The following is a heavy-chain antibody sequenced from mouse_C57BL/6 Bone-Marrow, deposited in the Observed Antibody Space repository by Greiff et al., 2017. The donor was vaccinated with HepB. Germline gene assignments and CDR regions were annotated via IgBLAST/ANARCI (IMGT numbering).Heavy chain of an antibody. CDR2: IDPSDSET. D-gene: IGHD1-3*01. V-gene: IGHV1-52*01. J-gene: IGHJ3*01. Sequence: QVQLQQPGAELVRPGSSVKLSCKASGYTFTSYWIHWVKQRPIQGLEWIGNIDPSDSETHYNQKFKDKATLTVDKSSSTAYMQLSSLTSEDSAVYYCAREKSGTFAYWGQGTLVTVSA. CDR1: GYTFTSYW. CDR3: AREKSGTFAY.